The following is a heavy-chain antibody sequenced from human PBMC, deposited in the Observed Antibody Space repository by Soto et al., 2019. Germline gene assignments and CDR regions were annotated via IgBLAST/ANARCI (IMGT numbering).Heavy chain of an antibody. D-gene: IGHD6-6*01. CDR2: ISDSGGLT. J-gene: IGHJ3*02. CDR1: GFAFSSHP. Sequence: VQLLESGGDLVHPGGSLRLSCAASGFAFSSHPMSWVRQAPERVLEWVSGISDSGGLTYNADSVKGRFTISRDNSKNTLYLQMNSLRAEYTALYYCARRAFGSSRSFDIWGQGTMVTVSS. CDR3: ARRAFGSSRSFDI. V-gene: IGHV3-23*01.